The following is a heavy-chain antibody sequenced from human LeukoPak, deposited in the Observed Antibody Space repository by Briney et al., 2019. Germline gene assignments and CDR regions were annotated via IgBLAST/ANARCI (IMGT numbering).Heavy chain of an antibody. Sequence: PSETLSLNCTVSGGSISSYYWSWIRQPPGKGLEWIGYIYYSGSTNYNPSLKSRVTISVDTSKNQFSLKLSSVTAADTAVYYCARPIRYFDWVRGQDWFDPWGQGTLVTVSS. V-gene: IGHV4-59*08. CDR3: ARPIRYFDWVRGQDWFDP. CDR2: IYYSGST. D-gene: IGHD3-9*01. J-gene: IGHJ5*02. CDR1: GGSISSYY.